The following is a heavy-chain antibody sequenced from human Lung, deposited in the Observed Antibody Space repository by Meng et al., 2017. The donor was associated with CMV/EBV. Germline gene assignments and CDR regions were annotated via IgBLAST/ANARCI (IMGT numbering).Heavy chain of an antibody. CDR3: ARFGTVGAGSGVYFDY. CDR1: GDSVSSNSAA. Sequence: SQTLSLTCAISGDSVSSNSAAWNWIRQSPSRGLEWLGRTYYRSKWYNDYAVSVKSRITINPDTSKNQFSLQLNSVTPEDTAVYYCARFGTVGAGSGVYFDYWGQGXLVTVSS. V-gene: IGHV6-1*01. D-gene: IGHD3-10*01. CDR2: TYYRSKWYN. J-gene: IGHJ4*02.